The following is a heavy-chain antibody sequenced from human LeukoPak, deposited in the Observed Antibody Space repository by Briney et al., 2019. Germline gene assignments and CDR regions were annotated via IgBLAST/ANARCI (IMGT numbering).Heavy chain of an antibody. Sequence: SETLSLTCTVSGDSINSYHWSWIRQPAGKGLEWIGRIHMSGSTNHNPSLRSRVAISMDNSKNQFSLKLKSVTAADTAVYYCARDDSSRDDSGGYHYWGQGTLVTISS. V-gene: IGHV4-4*07. CDR2: IHMSGST. CDR1: GDSINSYH. CDR3: ARDDSSRDDSGGYHY. J-gene: IGHJ4*02. D-gene: IGHD3-22*01.